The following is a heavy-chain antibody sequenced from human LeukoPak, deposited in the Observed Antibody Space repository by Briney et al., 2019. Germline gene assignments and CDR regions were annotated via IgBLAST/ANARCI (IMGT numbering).Heavy chain of an antibody. V-gene: IGHV3-13*01. CDR2: IGTAGDT. J-gene: IGHJ4*02. CDR1: GFTFSSYD. CDR3: ARGDCSGGSCYLSLTTIDY. Sequence: GGSLRLSCAASGFTFSSYDMHWVRQATGKGLEWVSAIGTAGDTYYPGSVKGRFTISRENAKNSLYLQMNSLRAEDTAVYYCARGDCSGGSCYLSLTTIDYWGQGTLVTVSS. D-gene: IGHD2-15*01.